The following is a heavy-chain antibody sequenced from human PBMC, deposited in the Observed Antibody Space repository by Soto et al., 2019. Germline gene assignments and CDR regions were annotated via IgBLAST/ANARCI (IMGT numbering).Heavy chain of an antibody. CDR1: GFTFSSYW. CDR2: IKNDGTTT. J-gene: IGHJ4*02. D-gene: IGHD3-10*01. Sequence: EVQLVESGGGLVQPGGSLRLSCAASGFTFSSYWMHWVRQAPGKGLVWVARIKNDGTTTSHADSVEGRFTISRDNAKNTLYMQMNSLRAEDTAVYYCASVGSGEYHFDSLGQGTLVTVSS. V-gene: IGHV3-74*01. CDR3: ASVGSGEYHFDS.